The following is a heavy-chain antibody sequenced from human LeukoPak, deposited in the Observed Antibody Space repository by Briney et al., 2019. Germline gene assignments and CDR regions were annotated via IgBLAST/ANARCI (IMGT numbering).Heavy chain of an antibody. CDR3: ARAEYDYGGIRGNWFDP. CDR2: IYYSGST. V-gene: IGHV4-59*01. J-gene: IGHJ5*02. D-gene: IGHD4-23*01. CDR1: GGSISSYY. Sequence: NTSETLSLTCTVSGGSISSYYWSWIRQPPGKGLEWIGYIYYSGSTNYNPSLKSRVTISVDTSKNQFSLKLSSVTAADTAVYYCARAEYDYGGIRGNWFDPWGQGTLVTVSS.